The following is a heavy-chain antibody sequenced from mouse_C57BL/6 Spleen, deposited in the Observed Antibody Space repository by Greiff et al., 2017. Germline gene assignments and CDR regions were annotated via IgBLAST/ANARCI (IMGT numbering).Heavy chain of an antibody. CDR3: ARNGNYVLFDY. J-gene: IGHJ2*01. Sequence: VQLQQSGAELVMPGASVKLSCKASGYTFTSYWMHWVKQRPGQGLEWIGEIDPSASYTNYNQKFKGKSTLTVDKSSSTAYMQLRSLTSEDSAVYYCARNGNYVLFDYWGQGTTLTVSS. V-gene: IGHV1-69*01. CDR2: IDPSASYT. CDR1: GYTFTSYW. D-gene: IGHD2-1*01.